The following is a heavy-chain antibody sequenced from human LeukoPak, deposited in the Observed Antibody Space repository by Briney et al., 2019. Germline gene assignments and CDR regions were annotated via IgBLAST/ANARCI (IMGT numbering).Heavy chain of an antibody. V-gene: IGHV4-39*01. CDR3: ARHPYSYDAFDI. CDR2: IHHSGTT. D-gene: IGHD5-18*01. CDR1: GGSIISSTYY. Sequence: SETLSLTCTVSGGSIISSTYYWGWIRQPPGKGLEWIGSIHHSGTTYYNPSLQSRVTISVDTSKNQFSLNLSSVTAADTAVYHCARHPYSYDAFDIWGQGTMVTVSS. J-gene: IGHJ3*02.